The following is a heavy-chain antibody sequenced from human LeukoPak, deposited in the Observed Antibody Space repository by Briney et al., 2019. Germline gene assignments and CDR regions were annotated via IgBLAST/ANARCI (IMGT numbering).Heavy chain of an antibody. CDR2: MYHSGST. D-gene: IGHD3-16*01. CDR3: ARHTTHGDYNPNDY. V-gene: IGHV4-59*08. Sequence: PSETLSLTCTVSGGSISSHYWSWIRQPPGKGLEWIGYMYHSGSTNYNPSLKSRVTISVDTSKNQFSLKLSSVTAADTAVYYCARHTTHGDYNPNDYWGQGTLVTVSS. CDR1: GGSISSHY. J-gene: IGHJ4*02.